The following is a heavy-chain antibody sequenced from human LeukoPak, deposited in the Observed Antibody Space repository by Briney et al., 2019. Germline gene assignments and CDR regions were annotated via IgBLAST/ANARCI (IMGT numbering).Heavy chain of an antibody. Sequence: ASVKVSCKTSGYTFTDYYMHWVRQAPGQGLEWMGWVNPNSGGTNSAQKFQGRVTMTRDTSVSTAYMELSRPTSDDTAVYHCARGSDSSGYPGFWGQGTLVTVSS. CDR3: ARGSDSSGYPGF. CDR1: GYTFTDYY. J-gene: IGHJ4*02. V-gene: IGHV1-2*02. CDR2: VNPNSGGT. D-gene: IGHD3-22*01.